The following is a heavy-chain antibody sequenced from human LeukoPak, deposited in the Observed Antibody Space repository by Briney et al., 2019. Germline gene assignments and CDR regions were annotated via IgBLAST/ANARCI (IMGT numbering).Heavy chain of an antibody. V-gene: IGHV3-73*01. J-gene: IGHJ5*02. D-gene: IGHD1-26*01. CDR2: IDKKDKGYATAT. CDR1: GFTFSGSA. CDR3: TRDSGTYNWFDP. Sequence: GGSLKLSCAASGFTFSGSAIHWVRQSSGEGLEWVGPIDKKDKGYATATAYAASVKGRFTISRDDSINTAYLQMKSLKTEDTALYYCTRDSGTYNWFDPWGQGTLVTVSS.